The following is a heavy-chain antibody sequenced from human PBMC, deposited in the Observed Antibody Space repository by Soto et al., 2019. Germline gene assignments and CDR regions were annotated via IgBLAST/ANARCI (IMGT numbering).Heavy chain of an antibody. CDR2: IYHSGST. CDR1: GASFTTYY. J-gene: IGHJ3*02. D-gene: IGHD3-16*01. V-gene: IGHV4-59*08. CDR3: ARRYGWAFDI. Sequence: SETLSLTCTVSGASFTTYYWSWIRQPPGKGLEWIGYIYHSGSTNYNPSLKSRVTISVDTSKNQFSLKLSSVTAADTAVYYCARRYGWAFDIWGQGTMVTVSS.